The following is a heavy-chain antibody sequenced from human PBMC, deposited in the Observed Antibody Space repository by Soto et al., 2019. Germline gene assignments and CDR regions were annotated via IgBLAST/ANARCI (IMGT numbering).Heavy chain of an antibody. CDR1: GFSFISYA. J-gene: IGHJ4*02. CDR2: ISGSDGKT. V-gene: IGHV3-23*01. D-gene: IGHD3-3*01. CDR3: VRWSYLDY. Sequence: VGSLRLSCAASGFSFISYAMSWVRQAPGKGLEWVSTISGSDGKTFYADSVKGRFSISRDTSKNMLYLQMNNLRGDDTAVYYCVRWSYLDYWGQGTRVTVSS.